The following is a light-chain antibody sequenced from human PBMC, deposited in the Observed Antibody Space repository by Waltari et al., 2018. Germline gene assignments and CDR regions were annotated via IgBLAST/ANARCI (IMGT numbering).Light chain of an antibody. CDR2: EIS. J-gene: IGLJ3*02. Sequence: SALTQPASVSASPGQSITLSCTGTSRDVGGYNFVSWYQQHPGKAPQVIIFEISKRPSGVSNRFSGSKSGNTASLTISGLQAEDEANYYCCAYVGYSTWVFGGGTKLTVV. V-gene: IGLV2-23*02. CDR3: CAYVGYSTWV. CDR1: SRDVGGYNF.